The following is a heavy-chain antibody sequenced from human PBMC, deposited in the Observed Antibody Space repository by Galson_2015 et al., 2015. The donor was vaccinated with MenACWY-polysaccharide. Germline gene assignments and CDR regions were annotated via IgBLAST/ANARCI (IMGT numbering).Heavy chain of an antibody. V-gene: IGHV4-39*01. J-gene: IGHJ3*01. CDR2: IYYRGNT. CDR1: GGSINSRSYH. CDR3: ARAPTPYCSSTSCFNKYAFDV. Sequence: SETLSLTCTVSGGSINSRSYHWGWIRQPPGKGLEWIGIIYYRGNTYYNPSLESRVTISVDTSNNQFSLMLSSVTAADTALYYCARAPTPYCSSTSCFNKYAFDVWCQGTMVTVSS. D-gene: IGHD2-2*01.